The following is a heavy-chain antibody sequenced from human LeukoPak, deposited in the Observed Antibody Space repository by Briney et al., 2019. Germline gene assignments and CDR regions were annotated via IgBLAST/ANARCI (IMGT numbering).Heavy chain of an antibody. J-gene: IGHJ4*02. Sequence: PGGSLRLSCAASGFTFSSYSMNWVRQAPGKGLEWVSYISSSSSTIYYADSVNGRFTISRDNAKNSLYLQMNSLRAEDTAVYYCARDTFYDSSGYPRGTFDYWGQGTLVTVSS. V-gene: IGHV3-48*01. D-gene: IGHD3-22*01. CDR2: ISSSSSTI. CDR1: GFTFSSYS. CDR3: ARDTFYDSSGYPRGTFDY.